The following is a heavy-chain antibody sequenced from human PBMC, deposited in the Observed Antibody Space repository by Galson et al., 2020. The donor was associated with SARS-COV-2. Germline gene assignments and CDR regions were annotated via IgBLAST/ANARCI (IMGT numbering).Heavy chain of an antibody. CDR1: GYMFTNYW. V-gene: IGHV5-51*01. D-gene: IGHD3-22*01. Sequence: GESLKISCKGSGYMFTNYWIGWVRQMPGKGLEGMGIIYPGDSEIRYSPSFEGQVTISADKSINTAYLEWSSLQASDTAIYYCARPQGSSGYYGGAFDIWGQGTMVTVSS. CDR2: IYPGDSEI. J-gene: IGHJ3*02. CDR3: ARPQGSSGYYGGAFDI.